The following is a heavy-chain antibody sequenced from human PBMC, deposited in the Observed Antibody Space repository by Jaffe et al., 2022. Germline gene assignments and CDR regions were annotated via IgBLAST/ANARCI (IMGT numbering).Heavy chain of an antibody. CDR2: INPSGGST. CDR3: ARGCGGDCPHPAWYYYYYMDV. CDR1: GYTFTSYY. Sequence: QVQLVQSGAEVKKPGASVKVSCKASGYTFTSYYMHWVRQAPGQGLEWMGIINPSGGSTSYAQKFQGRVTMTRDTSTSTVYMELSSLRSEDTAVYYCARGCGGDCPHPAWYYYYYMDVWGKGTTVTVSS. D-gene: IGHD2-21*02. V-gene: IGHV1-46*01. J-gene: IGHJ6*03.